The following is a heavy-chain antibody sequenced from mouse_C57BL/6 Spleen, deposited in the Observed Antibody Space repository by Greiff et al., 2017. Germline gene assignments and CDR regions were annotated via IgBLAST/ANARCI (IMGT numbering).Heavy chain of an antibody. D-gene: IGHD2-3*01. J-gene: IGHJ3*01. Sequence: VQLQQSGAELVKPGASVKISCKASGYAFSSYWMNWVKQRPGKGLEWIGQIYPGDGVTNYNGKFKGKATLTVDKSSSPAYMQRSSLTSEDSAVCYCGFYDGYHPFAYWGQGTLLTVSA. CDR3: GFYDGYHPFAY. CDR1: GYAFSSYW. CDR2: IYPGDGVT. V-gene: IGHV1-80*01.